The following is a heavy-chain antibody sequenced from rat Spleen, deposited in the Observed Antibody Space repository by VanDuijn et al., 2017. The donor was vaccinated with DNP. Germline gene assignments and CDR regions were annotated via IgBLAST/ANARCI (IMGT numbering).Heavy chain of an antibody. CDR3: AEMTTGLDY. Sequence: QVQMKETGPGLVQTTQTLSVTCTVSGFSLTTYGVTWIRQAPGKGLDWMGIICVDVRRKYNYALKSRLRISRDTSKSQIFLTMNCRQTDHTAVYYCAEMTTGLDYRREGVRVTVSS. V-gene: IGHV2-77*01. CDR1: GFSLTTYG. CDR2: ICVDVRR. D-gene: IGHD1-11*01. J-gene: IGHJ2*01.